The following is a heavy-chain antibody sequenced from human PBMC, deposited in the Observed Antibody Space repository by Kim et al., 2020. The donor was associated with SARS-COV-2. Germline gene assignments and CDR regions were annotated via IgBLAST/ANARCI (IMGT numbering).Heavy chain of an antibody. CDR3: ARVIHPKDIVVVPAAWGWFDP. V-gene: IGHV4-31*03. CDR1: GGSISSGGYY. CDR2: IYYSGST. D-gene: IGHD2-2*01. Sequence: SETLSLTCTVSGGSISSGGYYWSWIRQHPGKGLEWIGYIYYSGSTYYNPSLKSRVTISVDTSKNQFSLKLSSVTAADTAVYYCARVIHPKDIVVVPAAWGWFDPWGQGTLVTVSS. J-gene: IGHJ5*02.